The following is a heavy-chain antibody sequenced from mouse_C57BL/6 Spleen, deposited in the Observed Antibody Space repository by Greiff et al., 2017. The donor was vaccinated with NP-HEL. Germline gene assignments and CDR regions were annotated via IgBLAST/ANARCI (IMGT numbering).Heavy chain of an antibody. J-gene: IGHJ2*01. V-gene: IGHV1-82*01. D-gene: IGHD4-1*01. CDR2: IYPGDGDT. CDR3: ARQNWAAEGFDY. CDR1: GYAFSSSW. Sequence: QVQLQQSGPELVKPGASVKISCKASGYAFSSSWMNWVKQRPGKGLEWIGRIYPGDGDTNYNGKFKGKATLTADKSSSTAYMQLSSLTSEDSAVYFCARQNWAAEGFDYWGQGTTLTVSS.